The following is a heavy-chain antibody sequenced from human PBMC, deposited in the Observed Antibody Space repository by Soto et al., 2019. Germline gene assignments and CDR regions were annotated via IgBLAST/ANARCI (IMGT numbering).Heavy chain of an antibody. V-gene: IGHV3-33*01. D-gene: IGHD3-10*01. Sequence: SLRLTCAASGFTFSSYDIHWVRQAPGKGLEWVAVIWYDGSNKYYADSVKGRFTISRDNSKNTLYLQMNSLRAEDTAVYYCARVGRGILWFGEPRGGMDVWGQGTTVTVSS. CDR2: IWYDGSNK. J-gene: IGHJ6*02. CDR3: ARVGRGILWFGEPRGGMDV. CDR1: GFTFSSYD.